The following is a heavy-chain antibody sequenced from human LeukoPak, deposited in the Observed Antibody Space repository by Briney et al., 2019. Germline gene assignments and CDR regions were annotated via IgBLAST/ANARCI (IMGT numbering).Heavy chain of an antibody. Sequence: SGTLSLTCAVSGGSISSSNWWSWIRQPPGKGLEWIGEIYHSGSTNYNPSLKSRVTISVDKSKTQFSLKLSSVTAADTAVYYCARAGGATSFLMDVWGKGTTVTVSS. CDR2: IYHSGST. V-gene: IGHV4-4*02. J-gene: IGHJ6*04. CDR1: GGSISSSNW. D-gene: IGHD5-12*01. CDR3: ARAGGATSFLMDV.